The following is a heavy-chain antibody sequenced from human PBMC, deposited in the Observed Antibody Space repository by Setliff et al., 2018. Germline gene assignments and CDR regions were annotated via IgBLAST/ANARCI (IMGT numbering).Heavy chain of an antibody. Sequence: SETLSLTCTVSGGSFSTYYWSWIRQAPGKGLEWIGHVYYSGAANYNPSLKSRVTVSVDTSKNQFSLRLISVTAADTAVYFCARVTGFLYMDVWGKGTTVTVSS. D-gene: IGHD3-3*01. V-gene: IGHV4-59*08. J-gene: IGHJ6*03. CDR3: ARVTGFLYMDV. CDR1: GGSFSTYY. CDR2: VYYSGAA.